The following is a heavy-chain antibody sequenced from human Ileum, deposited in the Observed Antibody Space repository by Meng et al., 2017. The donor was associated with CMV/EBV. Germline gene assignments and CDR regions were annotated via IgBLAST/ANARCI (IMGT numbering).Heavy chain of an antibody. CDR3: ARGYCSSSSCYTWGFDY. CDR2: CTCGDPF. V-gene: IGHV3-11*04. Sequence: CTCGDPFFYADSVKGRFTISGDNARNSLFLHMKSLRAEDTAVYYCARGYCSSSSCYTWGFDYWGQGTLVTGYS. J-gene: IGHJ4*02. D-gene: IGHD2-2*01.